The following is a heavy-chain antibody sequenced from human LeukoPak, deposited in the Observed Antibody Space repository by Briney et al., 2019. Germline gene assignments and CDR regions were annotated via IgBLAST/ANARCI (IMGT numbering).Heavy chain of an antibody. Sequence: NPGGSLRLSCAASGFTFSSYSMNWVRQAPGKGLEWVSSISSSSSYIYYADSVKGRFTISRDNAKNSLYLQMNSLRAEDTAVYYCARDYGDPGSRVDYWGQGTLVTVSS. D-gene: IGHD2-21*02. V-gene: IGHV3-21*01. CDR3: ARDYGDPGSRVDY. CDR2: ISSSSSYI. CDR1: GFTFSSYS. J-gene: IGHJ4*02.